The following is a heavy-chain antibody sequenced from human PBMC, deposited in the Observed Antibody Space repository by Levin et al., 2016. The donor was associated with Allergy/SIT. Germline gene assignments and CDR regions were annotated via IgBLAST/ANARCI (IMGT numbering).Heavy chain of an antibody. V-gene: IGHV3-23*01. CDR3: AKERAYSSSWYKYFDY. Sequence: GGSLRLSCAASGFTFSSYAMSWVRQAPGKGLEWVSAISGSGGSTYYADSVKGRFTISRDNSKNTLYLQMNSLRAEDTAVYYCAKERAYSSSWYKYFDYWGQGTLVTVSS. J-gene: IGHJ4*02. CDR1: GFTFSSYA. CDR2: ISGSGGST. D-gene: IGHD6-13*01.